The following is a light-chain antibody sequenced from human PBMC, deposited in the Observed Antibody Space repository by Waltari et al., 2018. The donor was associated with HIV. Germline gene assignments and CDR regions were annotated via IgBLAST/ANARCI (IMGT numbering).Light chain of an antibody. J-gene: IGLJ2*01. Sequence: QSVLTQPPSVSGAPGQRVTLSCTGSRSNIGAGSAVHWYQQRPGTAPKLLIYCNSNRPSGVPDRFSGSKSGTSASLAITGLQAEDEADYYCQSYDSSLSGVVFGGGTKLTVL. V-gene: IGLV1-40*01. CDR1: RSNIGAGSA. CDR2: CNS. CDR3: QSYDSSLSGVV.